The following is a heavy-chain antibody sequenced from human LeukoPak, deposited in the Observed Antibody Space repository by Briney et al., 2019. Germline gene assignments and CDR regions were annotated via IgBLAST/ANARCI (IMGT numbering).Heavy chain of an antibody. CDR3: VLYGLGSPH. CDR2: INSDATAT. J-gene: IGHJ4*02. D-gene: IGHD3-10*01. CDR1: GFSFSIYY. Sequence: GGSLRLSCAASGFSFSIYYMHWVRQAPGKGLVWVSRINSDATATVYADSVRGRFTISRDNAKNTLCLQMNSLRAEDTAVYYCVLYGLGSPHWGQGTLVTVSS. V-gene: IGHV3-74*01.